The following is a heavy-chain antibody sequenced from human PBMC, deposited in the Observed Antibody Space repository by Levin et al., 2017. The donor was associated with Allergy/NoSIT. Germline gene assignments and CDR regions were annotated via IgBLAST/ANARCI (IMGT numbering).Heavy chain of an antibody. CDR1: GGPISSDS. D-gene: IGHD2-2*01. CDR3: ARNTSDRGALYL. V-gene: IGHV4-59*01. J-gene: IGHJ3*01. Sequence: SETLSLTCTVSGGPISSDSLSWIRQSPGKGLEWIANMYYSGGTTYNPSLKSRVTLSVPRSSNRFALKLRSVTAADTAVYYCARNTSDRGALYLWGQGTMVTVSA. CDR2: MYYSGGT.